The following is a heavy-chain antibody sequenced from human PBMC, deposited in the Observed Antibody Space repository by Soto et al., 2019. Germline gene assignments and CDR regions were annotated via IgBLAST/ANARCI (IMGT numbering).Heavy chain of an antibody. J-gene: IGHJ4*02. CDR3: ARSIVVVTALDY. Sequence: ASVKVSCKTSGYIFTSYSMHWVRQAPGQRPEWMGWINGDNGNTKYSQKFQGRVTITRDTSASTDYMELSSLRSEDTAVYYCARSIVVVTALDYWGQGTLVTVSS. V-gene: IGHV1-3*01. CDR2: INGDNGNT. CDR1: GYIFTSYS. D-gene: IGHD2-21*02.